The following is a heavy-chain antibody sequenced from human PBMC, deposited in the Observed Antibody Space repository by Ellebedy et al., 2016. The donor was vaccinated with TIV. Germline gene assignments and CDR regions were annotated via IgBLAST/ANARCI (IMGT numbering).Heavy chain of an antibody. Sequence: AASVKVSCKASGGTFSSYAISWVRQAPGQGLEWMGGIITIFGTAKSAQKFQGRVTIAADESTSTAYMELRSLRSEDTAVYYCATDRAPDGRNWYFDLWGRGTVVTVSS. CDR1: GGTFSSYA. V-gene: IGHV1-69*13. J-gene: IGHJ2*01. D-gene: IGHD5-24*01. CDR3: ATDRAPDGRNWYFDL. CDR2: IITIFGTA.